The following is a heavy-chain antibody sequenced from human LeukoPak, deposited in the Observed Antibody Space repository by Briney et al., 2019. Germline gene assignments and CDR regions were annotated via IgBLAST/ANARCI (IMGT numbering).Heavy chain of an antibody. J-gene: IGHJ4*02. CDR1: GGTFSSYA. V-gene: IGHV1-69*05. D-gene: IGHD4-17*01. CDR3: ARVMFRDYGLGLTYYFDY. CDR2: IIPIFGTA. Sequence: ASVKVSCKASGGTFSSYAISWVRQAPGQGLEWMGRIIPIFGTANYAQKFQGRVTITTDESTSTAYMELSSLRSEDTAVYYCARVMFRDYGLGLTYYFDYWGQGTLVTVSS.